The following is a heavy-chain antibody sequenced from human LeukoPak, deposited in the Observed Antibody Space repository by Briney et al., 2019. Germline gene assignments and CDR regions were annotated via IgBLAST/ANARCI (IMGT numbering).Heavy chain of an antibody. D-gene: IGHD6-19*01. CDR1: GFTFSSYA. CDR3: AKDARRTNGWYYFDY. Sequence: PGGCLRLSCAASGFTFSSYAMSWVRQAPGKGLEWVSVISDSGSLTYYADSVKGRFTISRDNSKKTLFLQLNSLRAEDTAVYYCAKDARRTNGWYYFDYWGQGALVTVSS. V-gene: IGHV3-23*01. CDR2: ISDSGSLT. J-gene: IGHJ4*02.